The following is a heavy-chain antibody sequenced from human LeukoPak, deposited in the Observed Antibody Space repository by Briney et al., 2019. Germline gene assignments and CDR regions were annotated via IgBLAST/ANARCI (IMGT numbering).Heavy chain of an antibody. V-gene: IGHV4-34*01. CDR3: ASNMVRGPGLWYYGMDV. D-gene: IGHD3-10*01. CDR2: INHSGST. Sequence: SETLSLTCAVHGGSFSGYYWSWIRQPPGKGLEWIGEINHSGSTNHNPSLKSRVTISVDTSKNQFSLKLSSVTAADTAVYYCASNMVRGPGLWYYGMDVWGKGTTVTVSS. J-gene: IGHJ6*04. CDR1: GGSFSGYY.